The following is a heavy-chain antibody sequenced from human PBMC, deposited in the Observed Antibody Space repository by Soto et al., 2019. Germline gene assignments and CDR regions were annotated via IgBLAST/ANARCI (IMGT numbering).Heavy chain of an antibody. J-gene: IGHJ6*02. CDR1: GGTFTSYA. V-gene: IGHV1-69*01. CDR3: AIRSRPGRNAMDV. CDR2: IIPIFAIA. Sequence: QVQLVQSGAEVKKPGSSVKVSCKASGGTFTSYAINGVRQAPGQGLEWMGGIIPIFAIANYAQEFQGRVTIAADESTSTAYMELSSLRSEDTAVYYCAIRSRPGRNAMDVWGQGTTVTVSS. D-gene: IGHD1-26*01.